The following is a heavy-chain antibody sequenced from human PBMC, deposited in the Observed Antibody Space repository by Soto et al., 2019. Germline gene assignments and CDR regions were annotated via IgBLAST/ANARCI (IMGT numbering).Heavy chain of an antibody. J-gene: IGHJ6*02. CDR1: GYTFTSYD. CDR2: IIPIFGTA. V-gene: IGHV1-69*13. Sequence: GASVKVSCKASGYTFTSYDINWVRQATGQGLEWMGGIIPIFGTANYAQKFQGRVTITADESTSTAYMELSSLRSEDTAVYYCARHGSGSYYHYYYYGMDVWGQGTTVTVSS. D-gene: IGHD3-10*01. CDR3: ARHGSGSYYHYYYYGMDV.